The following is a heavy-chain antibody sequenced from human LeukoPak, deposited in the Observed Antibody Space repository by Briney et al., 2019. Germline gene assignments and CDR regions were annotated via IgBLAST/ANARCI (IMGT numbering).Heavy chain of an antibody. J-gene: IGHJ4*02. V-gene: IGHV3-21*01. D-gene: IGHD4-17*01. CDR2: ISSSSSYI. Sequence: GGSLRLSCAASGFTFSSYSMNWVRQAPGKGLEWVSSISSSSSYIYYADSVKGRFTISRDNAKNSLYLQMNSLRAEDTAVYYCAREDSTVTTTFDYWGQGTLVTVSS. CDR3: AREDSTVTTTFDY. CDR1: GFTFSSYS.